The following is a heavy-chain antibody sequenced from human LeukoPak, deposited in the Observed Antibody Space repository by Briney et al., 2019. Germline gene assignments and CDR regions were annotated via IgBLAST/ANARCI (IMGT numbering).Heavy chain of an antibody. Sequence: ASVKVSCKASGYTFIGYYMHWVRQTPGQGLEWVGWINPNSGGTSYAQKFQGRVTMTRDTSISTAYMDLSSLRSDDTAVYYCARGEGGFGEFDFDSWGQGTLVTVSS. V-gene: IGHV1-2*02. CDR3: ARGEGGFGEFDFDS. CDR2: INPNSGGT. D-gene: IGHD3-10*01. J-gene: IGHJ4*02. CDR1: GYTFIGYY.